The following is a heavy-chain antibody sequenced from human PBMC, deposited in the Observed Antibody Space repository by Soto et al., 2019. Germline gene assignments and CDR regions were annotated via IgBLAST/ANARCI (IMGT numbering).Heavy chain of an antibody. CDR3: AKDEDSGGYLVPRFYFDY. J-gene: IGHJ4*02. D-gene: IGHD3-22*01. V-gene: IGHV3-30*18. Sequence: GGSLRLSCAASGVTFSSYGIHWVRQAPGKGLEWVAVISYDGNTKYYADSVKGRFTISRDNSKNTLYLQMNSLRAEDTAVYYCAKDEDSGGYLVPRFYFDYWGQGTLVTVSS. CDR1: GVTFSSYG. CDR2: ISYDGNTK.